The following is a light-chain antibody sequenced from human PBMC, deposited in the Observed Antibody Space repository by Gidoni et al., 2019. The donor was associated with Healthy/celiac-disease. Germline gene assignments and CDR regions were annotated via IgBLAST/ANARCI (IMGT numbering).Light chain of an antibody. J-gene: IGLJ1*01. CDR3: SSYTSSTLYV. V-gene: IGLV2-14*01. CDR1: SSAVGGYNY. Sequence: QSALTQPAPVSGSPGQSITSSCTGTSSAVGGYNYVSWYQQHPGKAPKLMIYEVSNRPSGVSKRFSGSKSGNTASLTISGLQAEDEADYYCSSYTSSTLYVFGTGTKVTVL. CDR2: EVS.